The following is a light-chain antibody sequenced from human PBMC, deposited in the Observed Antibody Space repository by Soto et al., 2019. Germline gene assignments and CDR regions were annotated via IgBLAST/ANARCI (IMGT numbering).Light chain of an antibody. CDR2: EVN. CDR3: SSYAGSSNV. J-gene: IGLJ1*01. CDR1: SSDVGGYNY. V-gene: IGLV2-8*01. Sequence: QSVLTQPPSASGSPGQPVAISCPGTSSDVGGYNYVSWYQQHPGKAPKLMIYEVNKRPSGVPDRFSGSKSGNTASLTVSGPQAEDEADYYCSSYAGSSNVFGTGTKVTVL.